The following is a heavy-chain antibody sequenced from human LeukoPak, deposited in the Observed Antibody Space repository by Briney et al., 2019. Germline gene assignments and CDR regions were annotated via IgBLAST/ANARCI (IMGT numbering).Heavy chain of an antibody. D-gene: IGHD1-26*01. CDR3: ARQWELLYLDY. J-gene: IGHJ4*02. V-gene: IGHV3-7*01. Sequence: GGSLRLSCAASGFTFSSYWMSWVRQAPGKGLEWVANIKQDGSEKYYVDSVKGRFTNSRDNAKNSLYLQMNSLRAEDTAVYYCARQWELLYLDYWGQGTLVTVSS. CDR2: IKQDGSEK. CDR1: GFTFSSYW.